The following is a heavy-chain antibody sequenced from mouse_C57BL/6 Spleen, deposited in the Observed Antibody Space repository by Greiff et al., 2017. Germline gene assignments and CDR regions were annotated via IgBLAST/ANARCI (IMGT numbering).Heavy chain of an antibody. CDR1: GFTFSSYG. CDR2: ISSGGSYT. J-gene: IGHJ4*01. D-gene: IGHD2-12*01. CDR3: ARHVDDGDAMDY. V-gene: IGHV5-6*01. Sequence: EVQLVESGGDLVKPGGSLKLSCAASGFTFSSYGMSWVRQTPDKRLEWVATISSGGSYTYYPDSVKGRFTISRDNAKNTLYLQMSSLKSEDTAMYYCARHVDDGDAMDYWGQGTSVTVSS.